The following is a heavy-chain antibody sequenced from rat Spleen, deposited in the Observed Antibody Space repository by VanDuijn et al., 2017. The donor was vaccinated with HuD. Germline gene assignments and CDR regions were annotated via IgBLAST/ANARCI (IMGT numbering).Heavy chain of an antibody. CDR3: ARTGGPYYWYFDF. D-gene: IGHD1-11*01. J-gene: IGHJ1*01. CDR2: ISVSGGSS. Sequence: EVQLVESGGGLVQPGRSLKLSCAASGFTFSNYDMAWVRQAPTKGLEWVASISVSGGSSYYRDSVKGRFTLSRDNAKSTLYLQLDSLRSEDTATYYCARTGGPYYWYFDFWGPGTMVTVSS. V-gene: IGHV5S23*01. CDR1: GFTFSNYD.